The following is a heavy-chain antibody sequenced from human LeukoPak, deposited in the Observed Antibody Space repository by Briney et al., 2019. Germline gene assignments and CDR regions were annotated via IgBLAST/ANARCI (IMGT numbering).Heavy chain of an antibody. CDR3: ARDKEGDFDY. CDR1: GFTFSSYG. V-gene: IGHV3-23*01. J-gene: IGHJ4*02. Sequence: PGGSLRLSCAASGFTFSSYGMSWVRQAPGKGLEWVSAISGSGGSTYYADSVKGRFTISRDNSKNTLYLQMNSLRAEDTAVYYCARDKEGDFDYWGQGTLVTVSS. D-gene: IGHD3-16*01. CDR2: ISGSGGST.